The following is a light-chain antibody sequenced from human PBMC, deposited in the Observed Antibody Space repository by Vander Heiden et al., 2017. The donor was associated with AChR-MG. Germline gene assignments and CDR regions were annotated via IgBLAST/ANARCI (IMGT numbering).Light chain of an antibody. CDR2: DAS. J-gene: IGKJ2*01. CDR3: QQRCKWPPVT. Sequence: EIVLTQSPATLSLSPGERATLSCRASQSVSSYLAWYQQKPGQAPRLLIYDASNRATGIPARFSGSGYGTDFTLTISSLEPEDFAVYYCQQRCKWPPVTFGQGTKLEIK. CDR1: QSVSSY. V-gene: IGKV3-11*01.